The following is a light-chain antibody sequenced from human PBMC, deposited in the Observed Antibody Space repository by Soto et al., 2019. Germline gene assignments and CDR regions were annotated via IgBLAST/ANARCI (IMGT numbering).Light chain of an antibody. CDR3: QQYTNTNNPWM. J-gene: IGKJ1*01. V-gene: IGKV1-9*01. CDR1: QAVPNN. CDR2: EES. Sequence: IHLTQSPSFLSASVGDRVTITCRPSQAVPNNMAWYQQKPGKPPKLLIYEESTLQSGVASRFSGSGSGTEFTLIISGLQPDDSAAYYCQQYTNTNNPWMFGQGTKVDNK.